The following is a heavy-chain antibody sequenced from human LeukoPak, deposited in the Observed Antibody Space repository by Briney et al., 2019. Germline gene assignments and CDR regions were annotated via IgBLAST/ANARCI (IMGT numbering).Heavy chain of an antibody. J-gene: IGHJ6*03. CDR2: IYYSGNT. CDR3: ARGEVHHHTTGRTSASTYYYYYMAV. D-gene: IGHD1-1*01. V-gene: IGHV4-59*01. Sequence: SETLSFTCTVSGGSINPYFWTWIRQPPEKGLEWIGHIYYSGNTNYNPSLKSRVAISLDTSKNQFSLKLSSVTAADTAAYYCARGEVHHHTTGRTSASTYYYYYMAVWGKGTTVTVSS. CDR1: GGSINPYF.